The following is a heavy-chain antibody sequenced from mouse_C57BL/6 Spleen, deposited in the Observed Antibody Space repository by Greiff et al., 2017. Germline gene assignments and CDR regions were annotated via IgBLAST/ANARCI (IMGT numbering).Heavy chain of an antibody. Sequence: VQLQQSGAELVKPGASVKLSCKASGYTFTSYWMHWVKQRPGQGLEWIGMIHPNSGSTNYNEKFKSKATLTVDKSSSTAYMQLSSLTSEDSAVYYCARKGENWDLDYWGQGTTLTVSS. J-gene: IGHJ2*01. D-gene: IGHD4-1*01. CDR2: IHPNSGST. CDR1: GYTFTSYW. CDR3: ARKGENWDLDY. V-gene: IGHV1-64*01.